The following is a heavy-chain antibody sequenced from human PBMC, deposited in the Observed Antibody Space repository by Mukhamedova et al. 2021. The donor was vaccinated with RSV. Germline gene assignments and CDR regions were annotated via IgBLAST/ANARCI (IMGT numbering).Heavy chain of an antibody. D-gene: IGHD3-16*01. CDR2: IYYSGST. Sequence: IRQHPGKGLEWIGYIYYSGSTYYNPSLKSRVTISVDTSKNQFSLKLSSVTAADTAVYYCARRRYDVSVWYFDLWGRGTPVTVSS. V-gene: IGHV4-31*02. J-gene: IGHJ2*01. CDR3: ARRRYDVSVWYFDL.